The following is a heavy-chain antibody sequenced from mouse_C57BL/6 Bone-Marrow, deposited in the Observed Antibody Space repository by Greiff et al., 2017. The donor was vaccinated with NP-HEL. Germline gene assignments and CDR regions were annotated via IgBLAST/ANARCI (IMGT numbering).Heavy chain of an antibody. D-gene: IGHD2-12*01. CDR2: IDPETGGT. CDR1: GYTFTDYE. CDR3: TRSGYSPFDY. J-gene: IGHJ2*01. V-gene: IGHV1-15*01. Sequence: VKLMESGAELVRPGASVTLSCKASGYTFTDYEMHWVKQTPVHGLEWIGAIDPETGGTAYNQKFKGKAILTADKSSSTAYMELRSLTSEDSAVYYCTRSGYSPFDYWGQGTTLTVSS.